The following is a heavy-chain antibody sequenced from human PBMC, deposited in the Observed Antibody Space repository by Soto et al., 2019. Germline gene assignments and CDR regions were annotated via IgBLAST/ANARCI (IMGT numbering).Heavy chain of an antibody. D-gene: IGHD2-21*02. Sequence: EVQLVESGGGLVKPGGSLRLACAASGFTFNTYSMNWVRQAPGKGLEWVSCISSSSTYIYYAHSVKGRFTISRDNSKNLLYLQMNSLRAEDTAVYYCARDFGDSKGSYYYYGMDVWGQGTTVTVSS. CDR3: ARDFGDSKGSYYYYGMDV. CDR2: ISSSSTYI. CDR1: GFTFNTYS. J-gene: IGHJ6*02. V-gene: IGHV3-21*01.